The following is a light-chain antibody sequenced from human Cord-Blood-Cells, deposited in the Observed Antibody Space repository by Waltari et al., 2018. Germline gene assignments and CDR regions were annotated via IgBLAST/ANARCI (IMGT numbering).Light chain of an antibody. CDR2: EVS. V-gene: IGLV2-23*02. CDR1: SSDLGTYNL. Sequence: QSALTQPASVSGSPGQSITISCTGTSSDLGTYNLVSWYQQHPGKAPTLMIYEVSKRPSGVSNRFSGSKSGNTASLTISGLQAEDEADYYCCSYAGSSTFVFGTGTKVTVL. CDR3: CSYAGSSTFV. J-gene: IGLJ1*01.